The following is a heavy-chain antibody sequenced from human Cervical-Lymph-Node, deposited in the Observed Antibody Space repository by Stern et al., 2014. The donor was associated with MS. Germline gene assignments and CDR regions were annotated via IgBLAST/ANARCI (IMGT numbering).Heavy chain of an antibody. V-gene: IGHV1-3*04. J-gene: IGHJ5*02. CDR3: GRGYCSSTSCPNWFDP. D-gene: IGHD2-2*01. CDR1: GYTFSNSA. Sequence: QVQLVESGAEVKRPGASVKVSCKASGYTFSNSAMHWLRQAPGQRLEWMGWINTANGKTKYSQKFQGRVTITRDTSASTTYMDLTSLTSEDTAVYYCGRGYCSSTSCPNWFDPWGQGTLVTVSS. CDR2: INTANGKT.